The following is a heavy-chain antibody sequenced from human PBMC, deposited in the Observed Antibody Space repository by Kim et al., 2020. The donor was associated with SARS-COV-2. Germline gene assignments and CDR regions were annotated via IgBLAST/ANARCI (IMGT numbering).Heavy chain of an antibody. CDR2: ISSNGGST. D-gene: IGHD4-17*01. CDR3: VKDLVESVDYGDYGGVHYYYYGRDV. V-gene: IGHV3-64D*06. Sequence: GGSLRLSCSASGFTFSSYAMHWVRQAPGKGLEYVSAISSNGGSTYYADSVKGRFTISRDNSKNTLYLQMSSLRAEDTAVYYCVKDLVESVDYGDYGGVHYYYYGRDVWGEGATVTVSS. J-gene: IGHJ6*04. CDR1: GFTFSSYA.